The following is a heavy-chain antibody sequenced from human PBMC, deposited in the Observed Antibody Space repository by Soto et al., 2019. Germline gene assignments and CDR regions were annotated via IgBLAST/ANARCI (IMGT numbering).Heavy chain of an antibody. J-gene: IGHJ4*02. D-gene: IGHD3-3*01. Sequence: GGSLRLSCAASAFTFSDYSMHWVRQAPGKGLEWVAVISYDGSNKYYADSVKGRFPISRANSKNTLYLQMNSLRPEDTAVYFCARGLHYIFWSGYSYYFDYWGQGTLVTVSS. CDR1: AFTFSDYS. CDR3: ARGLHYIFWSGYSYYFDY. V-gene: IGHV3-30*04. CDR2: ISYDGSNK.